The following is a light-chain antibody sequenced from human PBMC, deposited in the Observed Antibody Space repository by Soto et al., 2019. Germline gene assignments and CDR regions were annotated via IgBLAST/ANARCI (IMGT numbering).Light chain of an antibody. J-gene: IGKJ1*01. Sequence: DIVMTQSPATLSVSPGEGATLSCRASQSVGSNLAWYQQKLAQAPRLLIYGVSTRATGTPARFSGSGSGTEFTLTISSVQSEDFAVYYCQQYNNWLQTFGQGTKVEIK. V-gene: IGKV3-15*01. CDR3: QQYNNWLQT. CDR1: QSVGSN. CDR2: GVS.